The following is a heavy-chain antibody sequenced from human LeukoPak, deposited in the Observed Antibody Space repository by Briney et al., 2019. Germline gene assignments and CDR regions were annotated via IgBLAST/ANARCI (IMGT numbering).Heavy chain of an antibody. V-gene: IGHV4-34*01. Sequence: SETLSLTYAVYGGSFSGYYWSWIRQPPGKGLEWIGEINHSGSTNYNPSLKSRVTISVDTSKNQFSLKLSSVTAADTAVYYCASGARYDAFDIWGQGTMVTVSS. CDR2: INHSGST. CDR1: GGSFSGYY. CDR3: ASGARYDAFDI. J-gene: IGHJ3*02. D-gene: IGHD6-6*01.